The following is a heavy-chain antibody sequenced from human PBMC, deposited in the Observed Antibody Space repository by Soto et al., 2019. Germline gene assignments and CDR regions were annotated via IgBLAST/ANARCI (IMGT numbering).Heavy chain of an antibody. D-gene: IGHD6-19*01. V-gene: IGHV4-34*01. CDR2: INHSGST. Sequence: NPSETLSLTCAVYGGSFSGYYWSWIRQPPGKGLEWIGEINHSGSTNYNPSLKSRVTISVDTSKNQFSLKLSSVTAADTAVYYCASIHSSGWYYFDYWGQGNLVTVSS. CDR1: GGSFSGYY. CDR3: ASIHSSGWYYFDY. J-gene: IGHJ4*02.